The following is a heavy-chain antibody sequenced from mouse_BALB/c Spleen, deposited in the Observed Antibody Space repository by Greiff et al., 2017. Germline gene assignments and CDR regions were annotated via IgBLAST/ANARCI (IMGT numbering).Heavy chain of an antibody. CDR1: GYTFTDYA. Sequence: VQLHQSGAELVRPGVSVKISCKGSGYTFTDYAMHWVMQSHAKSLEWIGVISTYYGDASYNQKFKGKATMTVDKSSSTAYMELARLTSEDSAIYYCARSSPPYYRYHWYFDVWGAGTTVTVSS. CDR2: ISTYYGDA. D-gene: IGHD2-14*01. J-gene: IGHJ1*01. V-gene: IGHV1S137*01. CDR3: ARSSPPYYRYHWYFDV.